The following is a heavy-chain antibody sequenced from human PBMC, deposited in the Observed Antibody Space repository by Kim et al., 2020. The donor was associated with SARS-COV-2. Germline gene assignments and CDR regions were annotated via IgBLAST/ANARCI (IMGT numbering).Heavy chain of an antibody. Sequence: SETLSLTCAVSGYSISTSNWWGWIRQPPGTGLEWIVCIYWSGSTYYNPSLKSRVTMSVDTSKNQFFLTLSSVTAVDTAVYYCARNSPPGWLQNYYYYYDMDVWGQGTTDTVSS. D-gene: IGHD5-18*01. V-gene: IGHV4-28*01. CDR3: ARNSPPGWLQNYYYYYDMDV. CDR1: GYSISTSNW. CDR2: IYWSGST. J-gene: IGHJ6*02.